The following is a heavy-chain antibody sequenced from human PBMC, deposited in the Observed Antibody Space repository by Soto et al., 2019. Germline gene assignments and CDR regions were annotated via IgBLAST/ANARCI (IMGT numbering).Heavy chain of an antibody. D-gene: IGHD6-19*01. V-gene: IGHV1-69*14. CDR3: ARVAETGYTSGWYYFDY. Sequence: QVQLVQSGADVKKPGSSVKVSCEVSGGTFSNYAFTWVRQGPGQGLERMGGIIPIFGTANYARQFKGRVAISADKSTTTTYMELSNLTSEDTAVYYCARVAETGYTSGWYYFDYWGHGSLVTVSS. CDR2: IIPIFGTA. CDR1: GGTFSNYA. J-gene: IGHJ4*01.